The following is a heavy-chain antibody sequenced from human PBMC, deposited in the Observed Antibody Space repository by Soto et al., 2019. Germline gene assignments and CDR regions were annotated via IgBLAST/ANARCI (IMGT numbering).Heavy chain of an antibody. Sequence: CVRESPGQGREWMGGIIPIFGTANYAQKFQGRVTITADESTSTAYMELSSLRSEDTAVYHCAGVLRFVAGPLDVRRHGTTDTVTS. CDR2: IIPIFGTA. CDR3: AGVLRFVAGPLDV. V-gene: IGHV1-69*01. D-gene: IGHD6-19*01. J-gene: IGHJ6*02.